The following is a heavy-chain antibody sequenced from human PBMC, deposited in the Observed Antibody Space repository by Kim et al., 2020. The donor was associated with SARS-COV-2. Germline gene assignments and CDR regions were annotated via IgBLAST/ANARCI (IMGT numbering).Heavy chain of an antibody. Sequence: GGSLRLSCAASGFTFSSYAMSWVRQAPGKGLEWVSAISGSGGSTYYADSVKGRFTISRDNSKNTLYLQMNSLRAEDTAVYYCAKCYSASSSCSGRYWYSDLWGRGTLVTVSS. V-gene: IGHV3-23*01. CDR3: AKCYSASSSCSGRYWYSDL. D-gene: IGHD6-13*01. J-gene: IGHJ2*01. CDR2: ISGSGGST. CDR1: GFTFSSYA.